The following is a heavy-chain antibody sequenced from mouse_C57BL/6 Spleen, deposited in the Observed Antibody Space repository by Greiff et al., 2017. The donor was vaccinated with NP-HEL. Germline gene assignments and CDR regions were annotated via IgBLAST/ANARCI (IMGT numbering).Heavy chain of an antibody. V-gene: IGHV6-3*01. CDR1: GFTFSNYW. J-gene: IGHJ4*01. Sequence: EVQVVESGGGLVQPGGSLTLSCVASGFTFSNYWMNWVRQSPEKGLEWVAQIRLKSDNYATHYAESVKGRLTISSDDSKSSVYLQMNNLSVEDTGFYYCTGQCYDYHSYAMDYWGQGTAVTVSS. CDR3: TGQCYDYHSYAMDY. CDR2: IRLKSDNYAT. D-gene: IGHD2-4*01.